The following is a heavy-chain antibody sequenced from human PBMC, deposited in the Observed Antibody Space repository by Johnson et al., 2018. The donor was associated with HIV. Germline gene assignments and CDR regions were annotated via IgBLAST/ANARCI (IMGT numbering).Heavy chain of an antibody. J-gene: IGHJ3*01. Sequence: VQLVESGGGLIQPGGSLRLSCAVSGFTVSTKYMTWVRQAPGKGLEWVSVIYSSGTTDYADSVQGRFTISRDNSKNTLHLQMNSLRAEDTAVYYCARRGVGATTDAFDLWGQGTMVAVSS. CDR3: ARRGVGATTDAFDL. CDR2: IYSSGTT. CDR1: GFTVSTKY. V-gene: IGHV3-66*03. D-gene: IGHD1-26*01.